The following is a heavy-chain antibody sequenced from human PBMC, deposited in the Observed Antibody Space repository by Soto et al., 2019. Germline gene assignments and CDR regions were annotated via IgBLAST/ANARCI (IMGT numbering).Heavy chain of an antibody. CDR3: ATRIVGRKYYYEVDP. J-gene: IGHJ6*02. Sequence: PGGSLRLSCAASGFTFSSYGMHWVRQAPDKGLEWLSVILYDGSNQYYADCVQGRFSISRDNSKNTLYLQMNSLRAEDTAVYYRATRIVGRKYYYEVDPCGQVATVRVSS. CDR1: GFTFSSYG. D-gene: IGHD3-22*01. CDR2: ILYDGSNQ. V-gene: IGHV3-30*03.